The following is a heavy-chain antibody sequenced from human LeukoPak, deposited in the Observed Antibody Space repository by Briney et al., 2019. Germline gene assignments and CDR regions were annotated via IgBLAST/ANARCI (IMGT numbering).Heavy chain of an antibody. V-gene: IGHV3-23*01. CDR1: GFTFSSYA. Sequence: GGSLRLSCAASGFTFSSYAMSWVRQAPGKGLEWVSAISGSGGSTYYADSVKGRFTISRDNSKNTLYLQMNSLRAEDTAVYYCAKGRERLCSGGSCYQPYWGQGTLVTVSS. D-gene: IGHD2-15*01. CDR3: AKGRERLCSGGSCYQPY. J-gene: IGHJ4*02. CDR2: ISGSGGST.